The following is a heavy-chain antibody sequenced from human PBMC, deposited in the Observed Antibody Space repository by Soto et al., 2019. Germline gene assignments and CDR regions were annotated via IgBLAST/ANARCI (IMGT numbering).Heavy chain of an antibody. Sequence: ASVKVSCKASGYTFTGYYMHWVRQAPGQGLEWMGWINPNSGGTNYAQKFQGWVTMTRDTSISTAYMELSRLRSDDTAVYYCARAVQFVRTYNAFDIWGQGTMVTVSS. CDR2: INPNSGGT. V-gene: IGHV1-2*04. CDR1: GYTFTGYY. CDR3: ARAVQFVRTYNAFDI. D-gene: IGHD6-6*01. J-gene: IGHJ3*02.